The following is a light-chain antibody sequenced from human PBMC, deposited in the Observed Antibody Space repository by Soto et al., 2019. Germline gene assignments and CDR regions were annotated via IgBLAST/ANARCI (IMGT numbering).Light chain of an antibody. CDR1: SSDVGGYNY. CDR2: DVS. V-gene: IGLV2-11*01. Sequence: QSALTQPRSVSGSPGQSVTISCTGTSSDVGGYNYVSWYQQNPGKAPKLMIYDVSKRPSGVPDRFSGSKSGNTASLTISGLQAEDEADYYCCSYEGNSYVVFGGGTKLTVL. CDR3: CSYEGNSYVV. J-gene: IGLJ2*01.